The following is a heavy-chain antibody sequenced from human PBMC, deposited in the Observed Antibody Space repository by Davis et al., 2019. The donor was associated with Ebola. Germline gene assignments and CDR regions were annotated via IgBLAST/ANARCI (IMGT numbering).Heavy chain of an antibody. CDR2: INPSGGST. CDR1: GYTFTSYY. J-gene: IGHJ6*02. CDR3: ASTRYYYDSSGYLYYYYYGMDV. Sequence: ASVKVSCKASGYTFTSYYMHWVRQAPGQGLEWMGIINPSGGSTSYAQKFQGRVTMTRDTSTSTVYMELSSLRSEDTAVYYCASTRYYYDSSGYLYYYYYGMDVWGQGTTVTVSS. V-gene: IGHV1-46*01. D-gene: IGHD3-22*01.